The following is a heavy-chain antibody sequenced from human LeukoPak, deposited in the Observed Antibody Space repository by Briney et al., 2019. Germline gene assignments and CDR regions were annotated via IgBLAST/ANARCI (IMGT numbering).Heavy chain of an antibody. CDR1: GFTFSSYA. V-gene: IGHV3-23*01. D-gene: IGHD3-22*01. J-gene: IGHJ3*01. Sequence: PGGCLRLSCAASGFTFSSYAMSWVRQAPGEGLEWVSAISGSGADTSYADSVKGRFTISRDNSKNTLYLQMNSLRAEDTAVYYCAKEFMIVVVIVTFDSWGQGTLVTVSS. CDR3: AKEFMIVVVIVTFDS. CDR2: ISGSGADT.